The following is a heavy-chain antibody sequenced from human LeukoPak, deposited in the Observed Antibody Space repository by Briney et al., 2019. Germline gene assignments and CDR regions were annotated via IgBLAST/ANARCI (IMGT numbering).Heavy chain of an antibody. J-gene: IGHJ4*02. D-gene: IGHD6-19*01. Sequence: SETLSLTCTVSGGSISSYYWSWIRQPPGKGLECIGYIYYSGSTNYNPSLKSRVTISLDTSKNQFSLKLSSVTAADTAVYYCARAGIAVAGSRYYFHYWGQGTLVTVSS. CDR1: GGSISSYY. V-gene: IGHV4-59*01. CDR3: ARAGIAVAGSRYYFHY. CDR2: IYYSGST.